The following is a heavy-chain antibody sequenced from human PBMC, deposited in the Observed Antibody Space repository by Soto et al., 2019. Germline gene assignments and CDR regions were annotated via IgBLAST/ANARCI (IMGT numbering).Heavy chain of an antibody. V-gene: IGHV3-30*18. CDR3: AKDHCGGSYYGCAFDI. CDR2: ISYDGSNK. Sequence: GGSLRLSCAPDGFPFASFAMHWVRQAPGKGLEWVAVISYDGSNKYYADSVKGRFTISRDNSKNTLYLQMNSLRAEDTAVYYCAKDHCGGSYYGCAFDIWGQGT. J-gene: IGHJ3*02. CDR1: GFPFASFA. D-gene: IGHD1-26*01.